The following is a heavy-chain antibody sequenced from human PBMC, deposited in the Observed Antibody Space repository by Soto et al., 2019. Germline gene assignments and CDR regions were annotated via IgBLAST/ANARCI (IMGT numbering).Heavy chain of an antibody. CDR3: ARERDTAMDYFDY. V-gene: IGHV3-7*01. D-gene: IGHD5-18*01. J-gene: IGHJ4*02. CDR1: GFTFSSYW. CDR2: IKQDGSEK. Sequence: PGGSLRLSCAASGFTFSSYWMSWVRQAPGKGLEWVANIKQDGSEKYYVDSMKGRFTISRDNAKNSLYLQMNSLRAEDTAVYYCARERDTAMDYFDYWGQGTLVTVSS.